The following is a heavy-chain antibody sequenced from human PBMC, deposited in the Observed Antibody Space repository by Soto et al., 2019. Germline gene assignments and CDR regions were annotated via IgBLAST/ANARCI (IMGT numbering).Heavy chain of an antibody. V-gene: IGHV4-39*07. CDR1: RGSISSRTYY. CDR2: YSYTGST. J-gene: IGHJ4*02. CDR3: CRQKSHSYIILFYFDY. Sequence: PSETLSLTCTVSRGSISSRTYYWGWIRQPPGKGLEWIGSYSYTGSTYYSPTLKSRVTISVDTSKNQFSLKLSSVTAADTAVFYCCRQKSHSYIILFYFDYWGQGTLVTVSS. D-gene: IGHD2-15*01.